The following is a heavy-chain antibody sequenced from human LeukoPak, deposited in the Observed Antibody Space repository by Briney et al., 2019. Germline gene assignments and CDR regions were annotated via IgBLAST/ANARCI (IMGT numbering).Heavy chain of an antibody. V-gene: IGHV1-3*01. CDR3: ARGPYSSGPTPFDY. CDR2: INAGNGNT. CDR1: GYTFTSYA. D-gene: IGHD6-19*01. Sequence: ASVKVSCKASGYTFTSYAVHWVRQAPGQRLEWMGWINAGNGNTKYSQKFQGRVTITRDTSASTAYMELSSLRSEDTAVYYCARGPYSSGPTPFDYWGQGTLVTVSS. J-gene: IGHJ4*02.